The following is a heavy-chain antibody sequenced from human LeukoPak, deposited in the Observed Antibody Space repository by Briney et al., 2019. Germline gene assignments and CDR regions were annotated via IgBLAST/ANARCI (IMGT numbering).Heavy chain of an antibody. D-gene: IGHD6-13*01. Sequence: GSLRLSCAASGFTFSDYYMSWVRQAPGKGLEWVSAISGSGGSTYYADSVKGRFTISRDNPKNTLYLQMNSLRAEDTAVYYCAKDFRKGIAAAPGGFDYWGQGTLVTVSS. J-gene: IGHJ4*02. CDR1: GFTFSDYY. V-gene: IGHV3-23*01. CDR3: AKDFRKGIAAAPGGFDY. CDR2: ISGSGGST.